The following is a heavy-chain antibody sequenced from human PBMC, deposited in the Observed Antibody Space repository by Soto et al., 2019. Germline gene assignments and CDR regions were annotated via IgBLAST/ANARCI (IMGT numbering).Heavy chain of an antibody. CDR1: GGSISTYY. CDR2: IHHSGRT. CDR3: ARDKITGLFDY. V-gene: IGHV4-34*01. D-gene: IGHD2-8*02. Sequence: SETLSLTCAVSGGSISTYYWNWFRQTPGTGLEWIGYIHHSGRTNYNPSLKSRVTISVDTSKNQFSLKLTSVTAADTAVYYCARDKITGLFDYWGQGTLVTV. J-gene: IGHJ4*02.